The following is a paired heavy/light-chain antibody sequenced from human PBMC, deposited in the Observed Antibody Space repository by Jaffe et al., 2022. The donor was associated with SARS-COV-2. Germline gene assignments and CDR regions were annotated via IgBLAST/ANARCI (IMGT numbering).Heavy chain of an antibody. V-gene: IGHV4-30-4*01. CDR3: ARFRRSGSGQTDRVDDAFDL. Sequence: QVQLQESGPGLVKPSQTLSLTCTVSGGSISSGDYYWSWIRQPPGKGLEWIGYVYHSGSTYFNPSLKSRLIMSVDTSKTQFSLRLSSVTAADTAVYFCARFRRSGSGQTDRVDDAFDLWGQGTLVTVSS. CDR2: VYHSGST. J-gene: IGHJ3*01. D-gene: IGHD1-26*01. CDR1: GGSISSGDYY.
Light chain of an antibody. CDR2: ASS. CDR1: QGVSTW. V-gene: IGKV1-12*01. CDR3: QQGNRFPLT. J-gene: IGKJ4*01. Sequence: DIQMTQSPSSVSASVGDRVTITCRASQGVSTWLAWYQQKPGKAPKLLIYASSSLQSGVPSRFSGSGFGTDFTLTISRLQPEDFATYYCQQGNRFPLTFGGGTRVEIK.